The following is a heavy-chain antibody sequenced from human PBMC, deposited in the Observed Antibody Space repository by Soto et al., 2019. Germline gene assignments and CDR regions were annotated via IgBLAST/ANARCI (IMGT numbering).Heavy chain of an antibody. CDR3: ARDPGIAAAGQSLSGMDV. D-gene: IGHD6-13*01. Sequence: ASVKVSCKASGYTFTSYGISWVRQAPGQGLEWMGWISAYNGNTNYAQKLQGRVTMTTDTSTSTAYMEQRSLRTDDTAVYYCARDPGIAAAGQSLSGMDVWGQGTTVTVSS. V-gene: IGHV1-18*01. J-gene: IGHJ6*02. CDR1: GYTFTSYG. CDR2: ISAYNGNT.